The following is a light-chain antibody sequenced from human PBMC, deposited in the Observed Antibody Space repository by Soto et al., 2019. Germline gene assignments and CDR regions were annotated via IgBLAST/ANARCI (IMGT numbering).Light chain of an antibody. J-gene: IGLJ2*01. CDR2: NNN. CDR1: SSNFGAGYD. Sequence: QSVLTQPPSVSGAPGQRVTISCTGSSSNFGAGYDVHWYQQFPGTAPKLLIYNNNNRPSGVPDRFSGSKSGTSASLAITGLQAEDEADYYCQAYDGRLSGALFGGGTKLTVL. CDR3: QAYDGRLSGAL. V-gene: IGLV1-40*01.